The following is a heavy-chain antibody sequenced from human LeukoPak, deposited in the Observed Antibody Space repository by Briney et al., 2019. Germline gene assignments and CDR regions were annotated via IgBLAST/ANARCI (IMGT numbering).Heavy chain of an antibody. CDR3: ARGPGIAVAGTLGSDY. V-gene: IGHV1-2*02. Sequence: ASVKVSCKASGYTFTGYYMHWVRQAPGQGLEWMGWINPNSGGTNYAQKFQGRVTMTRDTSISTAYMELSRLRSDDTAVYYCARGPGIAVAGTLGSDYWGQGTLVTVSS. CDR1: GYTFTGYY. D-gene: IGHD6-19*01. CDR2: INPNSGGT. J-gene: IGHJ4*02.